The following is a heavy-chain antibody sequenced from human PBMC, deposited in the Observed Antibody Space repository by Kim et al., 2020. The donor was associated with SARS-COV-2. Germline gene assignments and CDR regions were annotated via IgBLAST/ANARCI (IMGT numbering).Heavy chain of an antibody. V-gene: IGHV3-9*01. D-gene: IGHD3-9*01. Sequence: DYADSVKGRFTISRDSAKKSVYLQMNSLRVEDTALYYCAKDFGGAGYSDYWGQGTLVTVSS. J-gene: IGHJ4*02. CDR3: AKDFGGAGYSDY.